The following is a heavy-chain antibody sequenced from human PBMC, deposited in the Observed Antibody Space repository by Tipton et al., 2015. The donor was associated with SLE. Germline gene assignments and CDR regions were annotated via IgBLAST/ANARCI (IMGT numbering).Heavy chain of an antibody. CDR3: ARQGDLHIVVVLATSCFAP. CDR1: GGSISSSSYY. D-gene: IGHD2-21*01. J-gene: IGHJ5*02. CDR2: IYYSGST. Sequence: LRLSCTVSGGSISSSSYYWGWIRQPPGKGLEWIGSIYYSGSTYYNPSLKSRVTISVDTSKNQFSLKLSSVTAADTAVYYCARQGDLHIVVVLATSCFAPWGQGTLVPVSS. V-gene: IGHV4-39*07.